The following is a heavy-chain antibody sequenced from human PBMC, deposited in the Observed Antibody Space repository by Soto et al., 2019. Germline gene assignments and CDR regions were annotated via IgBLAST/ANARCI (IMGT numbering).Heavy chain of an antibody. D-gene: IGHD2-2*01. V-gene: IGHV4-38-2*02. CDR2: IYHSGST. J-gene: IGHJ3*02. Sequence: SQTLSLTCSVSGYSISSGYYWGWIRQPPGKGLEWTGSIYHSGSTCSTQSLKSGVSISVDTHTNKFCLKLRSAKAADTVAYYCATDQVVVPAARPGDFDSWGQGKM. CDR1: GYSISSGYY. CDR3: ATDQVVVPAARPGDFDS.